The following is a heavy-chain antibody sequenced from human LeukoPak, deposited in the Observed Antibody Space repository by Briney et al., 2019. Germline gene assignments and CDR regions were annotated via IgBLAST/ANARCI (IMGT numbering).Heavy chain of an antibody. CDR2: ISSSSSYI. D-gene: IGHD6-13*01. CDR1: GFTFSSYS. CDR3: ARQQLVIRYFDY. J-gene: IGHJ4*02. Sequence: GGSLRLSCAASGFTFSSYSMNWVRQAPGKGLEWVSSISSSSSYIYYADSVKGRFTISRDNAKNSLYLQMNSLRAEDTAVYYCARQQLVIRYFDYWGQGTLVTVSS. V-gene: IGHV3-21*01.